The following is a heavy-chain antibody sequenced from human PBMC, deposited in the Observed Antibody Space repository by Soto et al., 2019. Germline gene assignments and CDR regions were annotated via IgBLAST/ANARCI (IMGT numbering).Heavy chain of an antibody. CDR1: QFTFGAYT. CDR3: ARDYGDGFGY. Sequence: EVQLVESGGGLVKPGGSLRLSCAASQFTFGAYTMNWVRQAPGKGLEWVSSISSGGRYIYYADSVKGRFTISRDNAKNSLYLQMSSLRAEDTALYYCARDYGDGFGYWGQGTLVTVSS. V-gene: IGHV3-21*01. CDR2: ISSGGRYI. D-gene: IGHD4-17*01. J-gene: IGHJ4*02.